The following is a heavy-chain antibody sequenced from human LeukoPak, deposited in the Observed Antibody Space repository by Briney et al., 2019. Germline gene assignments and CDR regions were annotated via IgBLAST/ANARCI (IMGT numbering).Heavy chain of an antibody. D-gene: IGHD6-19*01. V-gene: IGHV3-74*01. J-gene: IGHJ4*02. CDR1: GFTFSTYW. CDR3: AKDLAVAPTYYFDY. Sequence: QPGGSLRLSCAASGFTFSTYWMHWVRQAPGKGLVWVSRINSDGSSTSYADSVKGRFTISRDNSKNTLYLQMNSLRAEDTAVYYCAKDLAVAPTYYFDYWGQGTLVTVSS. CDR2: INSDGSST.